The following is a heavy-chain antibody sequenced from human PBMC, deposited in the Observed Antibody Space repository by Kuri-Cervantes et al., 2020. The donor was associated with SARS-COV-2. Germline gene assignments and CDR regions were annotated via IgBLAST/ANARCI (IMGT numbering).Heavy chain of an antibody. D-gene: IGHD1-26*01. CDR3: ATPIVGTTTGAFDI. J-gene: IGHJ3*02. CDR2: INHSGST. V-gene: IGHV4-59*04. CDR1: GGSIKSYY. Sequence: GSLRLSCTVSGGSIKSYYWSWIRQPPGKGLEWIGEINHSGSTNYNPSLKSRVTISVDTSKNQFSLKLTSVTAADTAVYYCATPIVGTTTGAFDIWGQGTMVTVSS.